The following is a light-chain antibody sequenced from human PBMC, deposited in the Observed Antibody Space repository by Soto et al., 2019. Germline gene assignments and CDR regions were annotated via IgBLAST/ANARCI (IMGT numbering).Light chain of an antibody. CDR1: QSVSSN. CDR3: QQYNNWPPYT. J-gene: IGKJ2*01. V-gene: IGKV3-15*01. CDR2: GAS. Sequence: EIVMTQSPATLSVSPGGRATLSCRASQSVSSNLAWYQQKPGQAPRLLIYGASTRATGIPARFTGSESGTEFTLTISSLQSEDFAMYYCQQYNNWPPYTFGQGTNLEIK.